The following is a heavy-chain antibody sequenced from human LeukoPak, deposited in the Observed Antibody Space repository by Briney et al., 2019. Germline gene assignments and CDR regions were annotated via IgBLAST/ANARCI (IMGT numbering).Heavy chain of an antibody. J-gene: IGHJ3*01. D-gene: IGHD3-10*01. Sequence: GASVKVSCKASGYTFTGYYMHWVRQAPGQGLEWMGWINPNSGGTNYAQKFRGRVTMTRDTSISTAYMELSRLRSDDTAVYYCARDPTRLYYYGSGSYYPADWGQGTMVTVSS. V-gene: IGHV1-2*02. CDR1: GYTFTGYY. CDR2: INPNSGGT. CDR3: ARDPTRLYYYGSGSYYPAD.